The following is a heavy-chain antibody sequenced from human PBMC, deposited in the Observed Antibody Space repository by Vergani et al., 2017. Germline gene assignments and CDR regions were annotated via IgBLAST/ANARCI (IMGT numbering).Heavy chain of an antibody. J-gene: IGHJ4*02. Sequence: QVQLQESGPGLLKTSETLSLTCNVSGVSITRGNYWGWVRQSPGTGLEWIASVFHLGTVYYNPSLRIRVWISIDAYNVLSLRLQSVTAADTAVYYCAREYSSSVGFLAYWGQGTLVTVSS. V-gene: IGHV4-38-2*02. CDR3: AREYSSSVGFLAY. CDR2: VFHLGTV. CDR1: GVSITRGNY. D-gene: IGHD6-6*01.